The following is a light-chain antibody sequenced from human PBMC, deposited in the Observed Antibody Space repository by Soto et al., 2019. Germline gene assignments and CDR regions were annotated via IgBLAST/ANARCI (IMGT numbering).Light chain of an antibody. CDR3: QHYDSSRT. J-gene: IGKJ1*01. CDR1: QSVDSTY. V-gene: IGKV3-20*01. CDR2: GTS. Sequence: DIVLTQSPGTLSLSPVESATLSCMASQSVDSTYITWYQQKPGQAPRLLIYGTSGRATGIPDRFSGSGSGTDFTLTISRLEPEDFAVYYCQHYDSSRTFGQGTKVDIK.